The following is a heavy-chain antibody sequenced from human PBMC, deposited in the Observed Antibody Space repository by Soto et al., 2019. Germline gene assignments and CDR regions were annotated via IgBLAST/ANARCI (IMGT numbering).Heavy chain of an antibody. V-gene: IGHV3-74*01. Sequence: SLRLSCVASGFTLSGYWMHWARQAPGEGLLWVARIKYDGSSTSYADSVKGRFTISRDNAKNTLYLQMNSLRAEDTAVYFCARSDYFDSWGQGTLVTVSS. CDR2: IKYDGSST. J-gene: IGHJ4*02. CDR1: GFTLSGYW. CDR3: ARSDYFDS.